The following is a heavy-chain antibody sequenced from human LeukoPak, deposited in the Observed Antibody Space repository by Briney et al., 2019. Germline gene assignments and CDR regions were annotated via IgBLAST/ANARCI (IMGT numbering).Heavy chain of an antibody. CDR3: VRDIGRFYYDSNGEDY. Sequence: GGSLRLSCAVSGFTFSDYSMNWVRQAPGKGLEWVSYISSASRTIKYADFVRGRFTVSSDNAKKSLHLQMNRLTTEETAVYFCVRDIGRFYYDSNGEDYWGQGTLVTVSS. D-gene: IGHD3-22*01. J-gene: IGHJ4*02. V-gene: IGHV3-48*04. CDR2: ISSASRTI. CDR1: GFTFSDYS.